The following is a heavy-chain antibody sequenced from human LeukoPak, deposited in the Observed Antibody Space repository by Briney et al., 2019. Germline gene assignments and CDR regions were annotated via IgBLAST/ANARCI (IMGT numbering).Heavy chain of an antibody. CDR3: ARPTSYCSGGSCYHYDAFDI. D-gene: IGHD2-15*01. J-gene: IGHJ3*02. CDR1: EFTFSSYW. Sequence: GGSLRLSCAASEFTFSSYWMHWVRQAPGKGLVWVSRINSDGSSTSYADSVKGRFTISRDNAKNTLYLQMNSLRAEDTAVYYCARPTSYCSGGSCYHYDAFDIWGQGTMVTVSS. V-gene: IGHV3-74*01. CDR2: INSDGSST.